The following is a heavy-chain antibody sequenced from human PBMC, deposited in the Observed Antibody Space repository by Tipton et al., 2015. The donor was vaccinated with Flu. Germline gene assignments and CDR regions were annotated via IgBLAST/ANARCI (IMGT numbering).Heavy chain of an antibody. V-gene: IGHV4-38-2*02. CDR2: IHRSGNT. Sequence: TLSLTCSVSGDSIGTRYYWGWIRQPPGRGLEWIGNIHRSGNTYHNPSLKSRVTMSVDRSKNQFSLKLSSVTAADTAVYYCARVMVRGPERWFDPWGQGTLVTVSS. CDR3: ARVMVRGPERWFDP. J-gene: IGHJ5*02. D-gene: IGHD3-10*01. CDR1: GDSIGTRYY.